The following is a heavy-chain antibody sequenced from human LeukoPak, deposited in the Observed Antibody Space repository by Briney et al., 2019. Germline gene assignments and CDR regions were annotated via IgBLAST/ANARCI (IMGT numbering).Heavy chain of an antibody. Sequence: GASVKVSCKASGYTFTTYDINWVRQATGQGLEWMGWMNPNSGNTGYAQKFQGRVTMTRNTSISTAYMELSSLRSEDTAVYYCARSWVVPAVLLYYYYGMDVWGQGTTVTVSS. CDR3: ARSWVVPAVLLYYYYGMDV. V-gene: IGHV1-8*01. CDR2: MNPNSGNT. D-gene: IGHD2-2*01. J-gene: IGHJ6*02. CDR1: GYTFTTYD.